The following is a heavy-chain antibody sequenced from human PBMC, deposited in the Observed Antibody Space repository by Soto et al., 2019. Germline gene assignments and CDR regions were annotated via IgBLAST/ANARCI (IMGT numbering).Heavy chain of an antibody. CDR2: IYGDNDK. D-gene: IGHD2-8*02. V-gene: IGHV2-5*02. CDR3: ARSSLSTDFEY. Sequence: QITLKESGPTLVKPTQTLTLTCTFSGFSLTTNEVYVGWIRQPPGKALEWLALIYGDNDKRYSPSLKSRLTITKDTSKNQVVLTMTNVDPVDTATYYCARSSLSTDFEYWGHGTLVTVSS. J-gene: IGHJ4*01. CDR1: GFSLTTNEVY.